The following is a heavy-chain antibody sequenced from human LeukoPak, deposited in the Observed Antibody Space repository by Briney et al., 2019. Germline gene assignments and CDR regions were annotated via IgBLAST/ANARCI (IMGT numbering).Heavy chain of an antibody. CDR3: AKEKIVGVNNWFDP. Sequence: GASVKVSCKASGYTFTGYYMHWVRQAPGQGLEWMGWINPNSGGTNYAQKFQGRVTVTRDTSISTAYMELSMLRSDDTAVYYCAKEKIVGVNNWFDPWGQGTLVTVSS. D-gene: IGHD1-26*01. J-gene: IGHJ5*02. CDR1: GYTFTGYY. V-gene: IGHV1-2*02. CDR2: INPNSGGT.